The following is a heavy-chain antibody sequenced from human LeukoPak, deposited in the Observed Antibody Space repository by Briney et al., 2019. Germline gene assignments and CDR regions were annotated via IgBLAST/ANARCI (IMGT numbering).Heavy chain of an antibody. CDR3: ARGIAVAGFFDY. V-gene: IGHV4-30-2*01. CDR2: IYHSGST. D-gene: IGHD6-19*01. J-gene: IGHJ4*02. Sequence: SETLSLTCAVSGGSISSGGYSWSWIRQPPGKGLEWIGYIYHSGSTYYNPSLKSRVTISVDKSKNQSSLKLSSVTAADTAVYYCARGIAVAGFFDYWGQGTLVTVSS. CDR1: GGSISSGGYS.